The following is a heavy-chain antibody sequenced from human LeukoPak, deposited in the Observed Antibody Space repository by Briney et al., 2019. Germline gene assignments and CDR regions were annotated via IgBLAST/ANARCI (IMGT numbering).Heavy chain of an antibody. CDR2: INPNSGGT. V-gene: IGHV1-2*02. J-gene: IGHJ4*02. CDR1: GYTFTGYY. Sequence: GASVKVSCKASGYTFTGYYMHWVRQAPGQGLEWMGWINPNSGGTNYAQKFQGRVTMTRDTSISTAYMELSRLRSDDTAVYYCARDDEVVVAATYYFDYWGQGTLVTVSS. CDR3: ARDDEVVVAATYYFDY. D-gene: IGHD2-15*01.